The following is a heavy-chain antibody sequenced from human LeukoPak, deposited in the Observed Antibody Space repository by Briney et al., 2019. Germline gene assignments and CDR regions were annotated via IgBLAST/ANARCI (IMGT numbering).Heavy chain of an antibody. J-gene: IGHJ4*02. CDR2: INHSGST. D-gene: IGHD3-16*01. CDR1: GGSFSGYY. V-gene: IGHV4-34*01. CDR3: ASIDRERGTVY. Sequence: KPSETLSLTCAVYGGSFSGYYWSWIRQPPGKGLEWIGEINHSGSTNYNPSLKSRVTISVDTSKNQFCLKLSSVTAADTAVYYCASIDRERGTVYWGQGTLVTVSS.